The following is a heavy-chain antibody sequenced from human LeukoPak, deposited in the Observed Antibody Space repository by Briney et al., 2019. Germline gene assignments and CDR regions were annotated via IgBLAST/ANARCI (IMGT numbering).Heavy chain of an antibody. D-gene: IGHD4-11*01. Sequence: GGSLRLSCAASGFTFSSYWMSWVRQAPGKGLEWVSYISSSSTIYYSDSVKGRFTISRDNANNSLYLQMDSLRDEDTAVYYCARGPRTSTHRDYWGQGTLVTVSS. J-gene: IGHJ4*02. CDR3: ARGPRTSTHRDY. V-gene: IGHV3-48*02. CDR2: ISSSSTI. CDR1: GFTFSSYW.